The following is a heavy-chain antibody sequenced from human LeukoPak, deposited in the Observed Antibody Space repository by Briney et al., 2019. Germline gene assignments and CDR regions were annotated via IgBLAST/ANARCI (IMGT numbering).Heavy chain of an antibody. CDR3: ARDGSGTVDAFDI. CDR1: GFTFSSYS. CDR2: ISSSSSYI. J-gene: IGHJ3*02. D-gene: IGHD3-10*01. V-gene: IGHV3-21*01. Sequence: GGSLRLSCAASGFTFSSYSMNWVRQAPGKGLEWVSSISSSSSYIYYADSVKGRFTNSRDNAKNSLYLQMNSLRAEDTAVYYCARDGSGTVDAFDIWGQGTMVTVSS.